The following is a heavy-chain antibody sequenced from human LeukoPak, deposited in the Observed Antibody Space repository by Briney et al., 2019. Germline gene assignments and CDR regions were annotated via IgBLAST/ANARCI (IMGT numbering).Heavy chain of an antibody. CDR1: GDSIRTNS. V-gene: IGHV4-59*01. CDR2: IYYSGNT. D-gene: IGHD3-22*01. CDR3: ARARLDSSAYSFDY. J-gene: IGHJ4*02. Sequence: SETLSLTCTVSGDSIRTNSWSWIRQPPGKGLQWIGYIYYSGNTNSNPSLKSRVTISVDTSKNHFSLKLTSVTAADTAVCYCARARLDSSAYSFDYWGQGTLVTVSS.